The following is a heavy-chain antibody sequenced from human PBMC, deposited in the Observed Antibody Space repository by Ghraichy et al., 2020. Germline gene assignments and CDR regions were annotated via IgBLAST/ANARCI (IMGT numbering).Heavy chain of an antibody. D-gene: IGHD4-23*01. CDR2: ISSSSRNI. CDR1: GFTFSGYS. V-gene: IGHV3-48*02. Sequence: GESLNISCVGSGFTFSGYSMNWVRQSPGKGLEWVSHISSSSRNIFYADSVKGRFTISRDNAKNSLSLQMNSLRDEDTAVYYCARASGVVRFYYYDGMDVWGQGTTVTVSS. CDR3: ARASGVVRFYYYDGMDV. J-gene: IGHJ6*02.